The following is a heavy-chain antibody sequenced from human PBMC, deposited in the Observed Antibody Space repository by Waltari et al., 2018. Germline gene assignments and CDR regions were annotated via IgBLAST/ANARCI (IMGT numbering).Heavy chain of an antibody. D-gene: IGHD3-16*01. J-gene: IGHJ6*03. CDR2: IYSGGST. CDR3: ARADPRFYYYYMDV. CDR1: GLTGSSHS. Sequence: EVQLVETGGGLIQPGGSLRLSGAASGLTGSSHSRSWVLKAPGKGLEWVSVIYSGGSTYYADSVKGRFTISRDNSKNTLYLQMNSLRAEDTAVYYCARADPRFYYYYMDVWGKGTTVTVSS. V-gene: IGHV3-53*02.